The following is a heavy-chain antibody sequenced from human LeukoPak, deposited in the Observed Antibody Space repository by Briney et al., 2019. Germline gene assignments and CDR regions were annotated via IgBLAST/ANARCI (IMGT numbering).Heavy chain of an antibody. J-gene: IGHJ4*02. D-gene: IGHD2-15*01. CDR2: ISGYNRNT. CDR3: ARSSFCSGGTCYSSLDY. Sequence: GASVKVSCKASGYTFDNYGISWVRQAPGQGLEWMGWISGYNRNTNYAQKLQGRVTMTTDTSTSTAYMELRSLRSDDTAIYYCARSSFCSGGTCYSSLDYWGQGTLVTVSS. V-gene: IGHV1-18*01. CDR1: GYTFDNYG.